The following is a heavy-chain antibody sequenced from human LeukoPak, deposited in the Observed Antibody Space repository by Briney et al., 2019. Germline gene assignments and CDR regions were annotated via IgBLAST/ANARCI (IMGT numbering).Heavy chain of an antibody. CDR3: AKDLYQLHYYYMDV. Sequence: PGGSLRLSCAASGFTFNNYAITWVRQAPGKGLEWVSGISGSGSSTYYADSVKGRFTISRDNSKNTLYLQMNSLRAEDTAVYYCAKDLYQLHYYYMDVWGKGTTVTVSS. D-gene: IGHD2-2*01. J-gene: IGHJ6*03. CDR1: GFTFNNYA. V-gene: IGHV3-23*01. CDR2: ISGSGSST.